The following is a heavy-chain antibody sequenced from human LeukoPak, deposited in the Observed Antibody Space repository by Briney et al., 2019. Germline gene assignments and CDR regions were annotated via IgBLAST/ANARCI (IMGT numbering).Heavy chain of an antibody. CDR2: IYPGDSDS. V-gene: IGHV5-51*01. Sequence: GESLKISCKGSGYSYTSYWIGWVRQMPGKGLEWMGIIYPGDSDSRYSPSFEGQVTISADKSISTAYLQWTSLKASDTAMYYCARSTDFWNGYYYNWFDPWGQGTLVTVSS. J-gene: IGHJ5*02. CDR3: ARSTDFWNGYYYNWFDP. D-gene: IGHD3/OR15-3a*01. CDR1: GYSYTSYW.